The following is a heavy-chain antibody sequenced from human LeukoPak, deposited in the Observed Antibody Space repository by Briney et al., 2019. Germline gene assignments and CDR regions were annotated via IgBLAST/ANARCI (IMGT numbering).Heavy chain of an antibody. CDR3: ARDEREYYYDSSGYTSSWYFDL. CDR1: DASFSGYY. Sequence: SETLSLTCAVYDASFSGYYWSWIRQPPGKGLEWIGEINHSGSTNYNPSLKSRVTISVDTSKNQFSLKLSSVTASDTAVHYCARDEREYYYDSSGYTSSWYFDLWGRGTLVTVSS. V-gene: IGHV4-34*01. D-gene: IGHD3-22*01. CDR2: INHSGST. J-gene: IGHJ2*01.